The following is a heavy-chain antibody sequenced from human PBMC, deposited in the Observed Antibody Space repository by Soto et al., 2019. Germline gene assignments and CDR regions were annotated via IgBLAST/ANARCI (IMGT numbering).Heavy chain of an antibody. CDR3: ARWVGSSNWFDP. Sequence: ASVKVSCKTSGYTFTGYHIQWVRQAPGQGLEWMGWINTNTGDTNYAQKFQGWVTMTRDTSINTAYVQLSRLTSDDTAVYYCARWVGSSNWFDPWRQVTLVTASS. CDR1: GYTFTGYH. CDR2: INTNTGDT. D-gene: IGHD1-26*01. V-gene: IGHV1-2*04. J-gene: IGHJ5*02.